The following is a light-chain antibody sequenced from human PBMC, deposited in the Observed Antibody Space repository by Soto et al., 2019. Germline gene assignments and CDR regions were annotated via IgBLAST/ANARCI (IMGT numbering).Light chain of an antibody. V-gene: IGKV3-11*01. CDR2: DAS. CDR1: QSVSSY. J-gene: IGKJ2*01. CDR3: QQRSSWPPT. Sequence: EIVLTQSPATLSLSPGERATLSCRASQSVSSYFAWYQQKPGQAPRLLIYDASNSATGIPARFSGSGSGTDFTLTISSLEPEDFEVYNCQQRSSWPPTFGQGTKLEIK.